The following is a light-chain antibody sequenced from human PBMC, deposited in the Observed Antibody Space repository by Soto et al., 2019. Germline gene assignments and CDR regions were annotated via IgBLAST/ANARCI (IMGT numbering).Light chain of an antibody. CDR3: QQYNNWPRT. Sequence: EIVMTQSPATLSVSPGERATLSCRTSQSVSSNLAWYQQKLGQAPRLLIYGASTRATGIPARFSGSGSGTEFTLTIGSLQSEDFAVYYCQQYNNWPRTFGQGTKVDIK. J-gene: IGKJ1*01. CDR1: QSVSSN. CDR2: GAS. V-gene: IGKV3-15*01.